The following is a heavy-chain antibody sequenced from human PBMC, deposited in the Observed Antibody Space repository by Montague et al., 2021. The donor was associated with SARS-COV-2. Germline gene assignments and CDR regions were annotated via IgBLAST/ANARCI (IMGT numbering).Heavy chain of an antibody. D-gene: IGHD3-16*02. CDR3: TRDYRSVVGDGLDI. Sequence: SLRLSCAASGFTFSYYDMNWVRQAPGKGPEWISYISTSAYTTSYAGSVKGRFTISRDNGKISLYLQMNSLRVEDTAVYYCTRDYRSVVGDGLDIWGQGTKVTVSS. CDR1: GFTFSYYD. CDR2: ISTSAYTT. J-gene: IGHJ3*02. V-gene: IGHV3-48*03.